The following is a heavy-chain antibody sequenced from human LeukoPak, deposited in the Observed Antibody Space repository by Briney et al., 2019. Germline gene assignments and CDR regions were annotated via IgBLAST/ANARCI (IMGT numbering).Heavy chain of an antibody. CDR3: AKVGDYYDSSGYDEYFQH. D-gene: IGHD3-22*01. V-gene: IGHV3-23*01. CDR2: ISGSGDNT. J-gene: IGHJ1*01. Sequence: GGSLRLSCAASGFTFSSYAMTWVRQAPGKGLEWVSGISGSGDNTWYADSVKGRFTISRDNSKNTLYLQMNSLRAEDTAVYYCAKVGDYYDSSGYDEYFQHWGQGTLVTVSS. CDR1: GFTFSSYA.